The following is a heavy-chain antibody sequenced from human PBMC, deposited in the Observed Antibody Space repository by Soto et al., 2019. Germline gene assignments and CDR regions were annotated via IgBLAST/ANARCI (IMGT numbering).Heavy chain of an antibody. Sequence: QITLKESGPTLVKPTQTLTLTCTFSGFSLNTRTVGVGWIRQPPGKALEWLALIYWDDDKRYTPSLRTRLTITQDTSKNQVVFTMTNMDPVDTATYYCAHTVTRFDYFDYWGQGTLVTVSS. CDR1: GFSLNTRTVG. V-gene: IGHV2-5*02. J-gene: IGHJ4*02. CDR2: IYWDDDK. CDR3: AHTVTRFDYFDY. D-gene: IGHD4-17*01.